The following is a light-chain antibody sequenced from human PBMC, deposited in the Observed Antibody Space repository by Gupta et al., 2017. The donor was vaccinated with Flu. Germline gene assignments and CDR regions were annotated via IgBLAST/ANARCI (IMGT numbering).Light chain of an antibody. CDR2: EVT. CDR1: SSDVGGYNY. J-gene: IGLJ1*01. V-gene: IGLV2-14*01. Sequence: QSALTQPASVSGSPGQSITISCTGTSSDVGGYNYVSWYQQYPGKAPKLMIYEVTNRPSGVSNRFAGSKSGNTAALTISGLQAEDEADYYCPSYTSTSTYVFGTGTKVTVL. CDR3: PSYTSTSTYV.